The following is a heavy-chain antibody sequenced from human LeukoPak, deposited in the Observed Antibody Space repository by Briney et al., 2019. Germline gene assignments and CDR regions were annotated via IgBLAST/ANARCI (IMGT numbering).Heavy chain of an antibody. CDR1: GYTFTGYY. J-gene: IGHJ3*02. CDR3: ARDRNSGSSLDI. Sequence: ASVKDSCKASGYTFTGYYIHWVRQAPGQGLEWMGWIYPYSGDTNYAQNFQGRVTMTGDTSISTAYMELSSLKSDDTAVYYCARDRNSGSSLDIWGQGTMLTVSS. D-gene: IGHD6-6*01. CDR2: IYPYSGDT. V-gene: IGHV1-2*02.